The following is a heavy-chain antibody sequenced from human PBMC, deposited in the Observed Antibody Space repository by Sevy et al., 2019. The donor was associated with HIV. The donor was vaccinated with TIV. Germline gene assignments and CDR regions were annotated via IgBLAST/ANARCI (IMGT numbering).Heavy chain of an antibody. CDR1: EITLSNYA. CDR3: AKDRAVLVGDAFDL. J-gene: IGHJ3*01. CDR2: ISGSGGST. Sequence: GGSLRISCAASEITLSNYAMNWVRQAPGRGLEWVSAISGSGGSTYYADSVKGRFTISRDNSKNTLSLQMHSLRVEDTDVYYCAKDRAVLVGDAFDLRGQGTMVTVSS. D-gene: IGHD2-15*01. V-gene: IGHV3-23*01.